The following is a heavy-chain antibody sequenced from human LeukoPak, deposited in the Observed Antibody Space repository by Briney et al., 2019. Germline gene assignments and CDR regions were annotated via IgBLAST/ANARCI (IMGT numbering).Heavy chain of an antibody. CDR3: ARSPGLGAFDL. CDR2: IYYSGTT. Sequence: SETLSLTCTVSGGSLSSYYWSWLGQPPGRGLESIGYIYYSGTTNYNPSLKGRVTISLDTSKNQFSLNLSSVIAADTAAYYCARSPGLGAFDLWGQGTMVTVSS. V-gene: IGHV4-59*01. D-gene: IGHD1-14*01. J-gene: IGHJ3*01. CDR1: GGSLSSYY.